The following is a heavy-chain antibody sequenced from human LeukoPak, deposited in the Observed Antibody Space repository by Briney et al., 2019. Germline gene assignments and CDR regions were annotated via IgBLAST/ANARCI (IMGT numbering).Heavy chain of an antibody. V-gene: IGHV4-59*01. CDR2: IYFSGST. Sequence: SETLSLTCAVYGGSFSGYYWSWIRQPPGKGLEWIGYIYFSGSTNYNPSLKSRVTISVDTSKNQFSLKLSSVTAADTAVYYCARGVVAAPQTFDYWGQGTLVTVSS. CDR3: ARGVVAAPQTFDY. CDR1: GGSFSGYY. J-gene: IGHJ4*02. D-gene: IGHD2-15*01.